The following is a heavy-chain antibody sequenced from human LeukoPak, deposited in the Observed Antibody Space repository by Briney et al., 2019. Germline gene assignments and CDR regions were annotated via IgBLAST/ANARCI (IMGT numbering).Heavy chain of an antibody. D-gene: IGHD3-16*01. J-gene: IGHJ6*02. CDR2: IYSSGST. Sequence: PSETLSLTCTVSGGSISSYYWSWIRQSPGKGLEWVGYIYSSGSTDYNPSLKSRVTISVDTSKNQFSLRLSSVTAADTAVYYCARAGGGSYYYYGMDVWGQGTTVTVSS. CDR3: ARAGGGSYYYYGMDV. CDR1: GGSISSYY. V-gene: IGHV4-59*01.